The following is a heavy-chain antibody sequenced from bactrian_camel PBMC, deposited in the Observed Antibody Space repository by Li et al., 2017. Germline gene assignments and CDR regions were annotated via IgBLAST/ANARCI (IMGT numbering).Heavy chain of an antibody. V-gene: IGHV3S53*01. Sequence: HVQLVESGGGSVQAGGSLRLACAVSGDIGSSNCMIWYRQAPGQEREGVASIDSDGRSDYKESVKGRFTISRDNAKNTLYLQLNSLKTEDTAMYYCAKDLYGVDIDWGQGTQVTVS. D-gene: IGHD6*01. CDR3: AKDLYGVDID. CDR1: GDIGSSNC. J-gene: IGHJ4*01. CDR2: IDSDGRS.